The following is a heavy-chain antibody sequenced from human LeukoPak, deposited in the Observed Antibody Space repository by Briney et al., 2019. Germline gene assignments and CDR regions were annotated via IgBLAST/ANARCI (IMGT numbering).Heavy chain of an antibody. D-gene: IGHD3-22*01. CDR2: ISYDGSNK. CDR1: GFTFSSYA. J-gene: IGHJ3*02. Sequence: PGGSLRLSCAASGFTFSSYAMHWVRQAPGKGLEWVAVISYDGSNKYYADSVKGRFTISRDNSKNTLYLQMNRLRAEDTAVYYGARGRGVVISAFDIWGQGTMVTVSS. CDR3: ARGRGVVISAFDI. V-gene: IGHV3-30*04.